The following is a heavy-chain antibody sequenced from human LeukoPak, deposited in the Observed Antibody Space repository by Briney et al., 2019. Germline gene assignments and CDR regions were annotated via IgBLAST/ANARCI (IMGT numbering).Heavy chain of an antibody. Sequence: PGGSLRLSCATSGFTFSVYGMNWVRQAPGKGLEWVSYTSYSGSTVTYADSVKGRFTISRDNAKNSLYLQMSSLRVEDTAVYYCARVKWSSAWSGYWGQGVLVTVSS. V-gene: IGHV3-48*01. CDR1: GFTFSVYG. CDR3: ARVKWSSAWSGY. J-gene: IGHJ4*02. CDR2: TSYSGSTV. D-gene: IGHD6-19*01.